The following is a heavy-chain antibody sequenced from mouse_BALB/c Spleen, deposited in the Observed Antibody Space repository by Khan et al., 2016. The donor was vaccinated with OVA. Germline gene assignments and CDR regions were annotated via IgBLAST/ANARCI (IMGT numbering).Heavy chain of an antibody. D-gene: IGHD4-1*01. CDR3: ASHLTGSCVD. CDR2: ISSVGDYT. Sequence: EVELVESGGDLVKPGGSLKLSCAASGFTFSSYSMSWVRQTPDKRLEWVTTISSVGDYTYYPDSVKGRFTISRDNAKNTLYLQMSSLKSEDTAMYYCASHLTGSCVDWGQGTLVTVSA. V-gene: IGHV5-6*01. J-gene: IGHJ3*01. CDR1: GFTFSSYS.